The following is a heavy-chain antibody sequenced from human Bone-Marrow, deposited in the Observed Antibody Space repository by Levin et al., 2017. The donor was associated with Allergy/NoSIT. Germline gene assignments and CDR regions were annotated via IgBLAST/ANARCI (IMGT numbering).Heavy chain of an antibody. CDR2: VSSDGSEK. J-gene: IGHJ4*02. D-gene: IGHD3-22*01. CDR3: SNGCSSDYYVGNF. V-gene: IGHV3-30*18. CDR1: GLTFRSYV. Sequence: GGSLRLSCVASGLTFRSYVMHWVRQAPGKGPEWVASVSSDGSEKYYTDSVKGRLFISRDNSKNTLYLQMNSLRPEDTAVYYCSNGCSSDYYVGNFWGQGGLVIVSS.